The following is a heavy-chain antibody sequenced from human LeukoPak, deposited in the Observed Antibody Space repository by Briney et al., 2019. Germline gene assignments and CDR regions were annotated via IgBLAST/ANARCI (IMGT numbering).Heavy chain of an antibody. CDR2: IKRDGSEK. Sequence: PGGSLRLSWAASGFTFSTYWMSWVRQAPVKGLECVANIKRDGSEKYYVDSVKGRFTIFRDDAKSSLYLQMNSLRAEDTAVYFCARVYTGNRWHFDYWGQGTLVTVSS. V-gene: IGHV3-7*03. J-gene: IGHJ4*02. CDR1: GFTFSTYW. CDR3: ARVYTGNRWHFDY. D-gene: IGHD2-2*02.